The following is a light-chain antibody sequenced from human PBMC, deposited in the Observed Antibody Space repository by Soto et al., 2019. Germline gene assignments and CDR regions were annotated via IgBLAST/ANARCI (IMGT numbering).Light chain of an antibody. J-gene: IGKJ1*01. CDR2: GAS. Sequence: EIVLTQSPGTLSLSPGERATLSCRASQSVSNNYLAWYQQKPGQAPRLLISGASNRATGIPDRFSGSGSATDFPLTISRLEPEDFAVYYCQQYGSSGTFGQGTKVDIK. CDR1: QSVSNNY. V-gene: IGKV3-20*01. CDR3: QQYGSSGT.